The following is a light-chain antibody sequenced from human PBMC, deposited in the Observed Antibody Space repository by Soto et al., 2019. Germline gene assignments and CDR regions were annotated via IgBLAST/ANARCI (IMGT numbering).Light chain of an antibody. J-gene: IGKJ4*01. CDR1: QSVGSK. CDR2: GAS. V-gene: IGKV3-15*01. Sequence: EVVMTQSPATLSVSPGETVTLSCRASQSVGSKVAWYQQRPGQAPRLLIYGASSRATGVSGRFSGSGSGTEFSLTISSLQSVDFAVYYCQQYNNWPPLTFGGGTKVETK. CDR3: QQYNNWPPLT.